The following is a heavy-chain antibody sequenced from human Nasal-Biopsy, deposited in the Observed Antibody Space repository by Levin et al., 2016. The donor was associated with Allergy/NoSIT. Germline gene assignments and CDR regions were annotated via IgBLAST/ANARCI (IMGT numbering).Heavy chain of an antibody. CDR2: VNKDASEK. CDR1: GFAFSDFW. V-gene: IGHV3-7*05. CDR3: TRGPAGVDA. J-gene: IGHJ6*02. Sequence: GESLKISCVGSGFAFSDFWMSWVRQAPGKGLEWVANVNKDASEKHYGDSVRGRVAISRDNTRDSVYLQINSLRTEDTANYYCTRGPAGVDAWGQGTKVIV.